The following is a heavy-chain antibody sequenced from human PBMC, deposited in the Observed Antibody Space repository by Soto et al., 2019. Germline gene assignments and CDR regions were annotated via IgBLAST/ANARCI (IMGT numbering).Heavy chain of an antibody. CDR1: GVSIISHY. V-gene: IGHV3-53*01. Sequence: EVQLVESGGGLIQPGGSLRLSCAASGVSIISHYMSWVRQAPGKGLEWISLIYAGGSTFYADSVKGRFTISRDNSKHALYLQMDSLTAEDTAVYYCASGETGYNKFYFDFWGQGTLVTVSS. CDR3: ASGETGYNKFYFDF. D-gene: IGHD5-12*01. J-gene: IGHJ4*02. CDR2: IYAGGST.